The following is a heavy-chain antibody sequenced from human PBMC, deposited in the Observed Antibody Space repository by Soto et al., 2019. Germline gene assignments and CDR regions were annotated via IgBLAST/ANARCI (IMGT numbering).Heavy chain of an antibody. Sequence: SETLSLTCTVSGGSISTYYWSWSRQPPGTGLEWIGYIYYSGSTNYNPSLKSRLTISVDTSKNQFSRKLSSVTAADTAVYYCVKEEYHDVLIGSRGAAFDIWGQGTMVTV. CDR3: VKEEYHDVLIGSRGAAFDI. CDR2: IYYSGST. D-gene: IGHD3-9*01. J-gene: IGHJ3*02. V-gene: IGHV4-59*12. CDR1: GGSISTYY.